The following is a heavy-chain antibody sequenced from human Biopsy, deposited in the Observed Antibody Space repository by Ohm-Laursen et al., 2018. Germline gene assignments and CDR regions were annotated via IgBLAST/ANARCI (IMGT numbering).Heavy chain of an antibody. CDR3: ARGPHSGSHSCFDY. CDR2: IIPMFGTA. CDR1: GGTFINYA. V-gene: IGHV1-69*01. J-gene: IGHJ4*02. D-gene: IGHD1-26*01. Sequence: GSSVKVSCKSSGGTFINYAISWARHAPGQGLEWMGGIIPMFGTANYAQMFQGRVTISADESTSTSYMELSSLTTEDTAIYYCARGPHSGSHSCFDYWGRGTLVTVSS.